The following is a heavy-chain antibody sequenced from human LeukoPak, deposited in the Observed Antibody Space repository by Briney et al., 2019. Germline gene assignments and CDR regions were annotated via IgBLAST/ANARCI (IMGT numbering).Heavy chain of an antibody. V-gene: IGHV2-5*02. Sequence: GPTVVKPTQTLTLTCTFSGFSLSTSEVGVGWVRQPPGKALEWLALIYWDDDKRYSPSLKSRLTITKDTSKNQVVLTMTNMDPVDTATYYCAHWDGSGSRWGQGTLVTVSS. CDR2: IYWDDDK. J-gene: IGHJ4*02. CDR1: GFSLSTSEVG. CDR3: AHWDGSGSR. D-gene: IGHD3-10*01.